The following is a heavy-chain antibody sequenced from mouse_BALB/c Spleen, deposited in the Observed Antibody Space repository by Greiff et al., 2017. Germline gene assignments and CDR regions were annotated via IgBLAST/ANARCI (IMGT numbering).Heavy chain of an antibody. V-gene: IGHV1-14*01. D-gene: IGHD1-2*01. Sequence: VQLQQSGPELVKPGASVKMSCKASGYTFTSYVMHWVKQKPGQGLEWIGYINPYNDGTKYNEKFKGKATLTSDKSSSTAYMQLSSLTSEDSAVYYCARGGTITTATAWFAYWGQGTLVTVSA. CDR1: GYTFTSYV. CDR2: INPYNDGT. CDR3: ARGGTITTATAWFAY. J-gene: IGHJ3*01.